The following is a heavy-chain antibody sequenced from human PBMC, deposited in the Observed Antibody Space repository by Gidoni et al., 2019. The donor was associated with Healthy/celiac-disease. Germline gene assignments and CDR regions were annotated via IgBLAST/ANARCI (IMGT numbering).Heavy chain of an antibody. CDR3: ARDRDPIAAAGTGYYYGMDV. D-gene: IGHD6-13*01. CDR1: GFTFSRYW. Sequence: EVQLVESGGGLVQPGGSLRLSCAASGFTFSRYWMSWVRQAPGKGLEWVANIKQDGSEKYYVDSVKGRFTISRDNAKNSLYLQMNSLRAEDTAVYYCARDRDPIAAAGTGYYYGMDVWGQGTTVTVSS. CDR2: IKQDGSEK. J-gene: IGHJ6*02. V-gene: IGHV3-7*01.